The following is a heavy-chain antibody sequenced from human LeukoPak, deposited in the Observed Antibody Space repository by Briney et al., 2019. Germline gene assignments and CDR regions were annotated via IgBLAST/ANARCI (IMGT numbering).Heavy chain of an antibody. J-gene: IGHJ4*02. CDR1: GFTFSSYG. CDR3: AKDGEWGLETRYYFNH. CDR2: IRYDGSNK. Sequence: PGGSLRLSCAASGFTFSSYGMHWVRQARGKGLEWVAFIRYDGSNKYYADSVKGRFTISRDNSKNTLYLQMNSLRAEDTAVYYCAKDGEWGLETRYYFNHWGQGTLVTVSS. D-gene: IGHD3/OR15-3a*01. V-gene: IGHV3-30*02.